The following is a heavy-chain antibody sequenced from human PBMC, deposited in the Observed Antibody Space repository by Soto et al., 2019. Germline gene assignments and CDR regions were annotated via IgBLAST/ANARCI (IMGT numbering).Heavy chain of an antibody. CDR2: INPFKGDT. D-gene: IGHD2-2*02. CDR1: GYTFSAYG. V-gene: IGHV1-18*01. J-gene: IGHJ3*01. CDR3: ARVKVPAAILGAFDL. Sequence: APVKGSCKGSGYTFSAYGITWGREAPEQGLDWMGWINPFKGDTNSAARFQDRVTMTTDTSTRTAYMELRSLRSDDTAVYYCARVKVPAAILGAFDLWGQGTLVTASS.